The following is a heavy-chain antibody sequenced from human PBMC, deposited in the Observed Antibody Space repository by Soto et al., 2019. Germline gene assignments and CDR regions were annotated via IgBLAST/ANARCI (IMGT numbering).Heavy chain of an antibody. CDR2: IYYSGST. CDR3: ARHVVVVPAALNWFDP. D-gene: IGHD2-2*01. V-gene: IGHV4-39*01. Sequence: TSATLSLTCPVSGGSLSSSSYYWGWIRQPPGKGLEWIGSIYYSGSTYYNPSLKSRVTISVDTSKNQFSLKLSSVTAADTAVYYCARHVVVVPAALNWFDPWGQGTLVTVSP. J-gene: IGHJ5*02. CDR1: GGSLSSSSYY.